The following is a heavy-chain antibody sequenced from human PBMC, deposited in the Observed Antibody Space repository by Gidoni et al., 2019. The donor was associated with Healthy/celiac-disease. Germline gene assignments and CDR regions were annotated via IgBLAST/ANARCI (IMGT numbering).Heavy chain of an antibody. CDR1: GSRFNSSW. CDR3: ARLSGGDYGYYYYMDV. V-gene: IGHV5-10-1*03. Sequence: EVQLVQFGAEVKKPGESLRISCKTSGSRFNSSWLSWVRPMPGKGLEWMGRIDPSDSYTNYSPSFQGHVTISADKSISTAYLQWSSLKASDTAMYYCARLSGGDYGYYYYMDVWGKGTTVTVSS. D-gene: IGHD4-17*01. CDR2: IDPSDSYT. J-gene: IGHJ6*03.